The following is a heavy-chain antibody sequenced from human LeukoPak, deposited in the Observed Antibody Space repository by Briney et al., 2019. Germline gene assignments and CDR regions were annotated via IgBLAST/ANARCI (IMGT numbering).Heavy chain of an antibody. Sequence: GGSLRLSCAASGFPFSNYRMSWVRQAPGKGLEWVANIKQDGGEKYYVDSVKGRFTTSRDNGKNSLYLQMNSLRAEDTAVHYCARAEGDYYYYFYMDVWGKGTTVTVSS. CDR2: IKQDGGEK. V-gene: IGHV3-7*01. CDR1: GFPFSNYR. CDR3: ARAEGDYYYYFYMDV. J-gene: IGHJ6*03.